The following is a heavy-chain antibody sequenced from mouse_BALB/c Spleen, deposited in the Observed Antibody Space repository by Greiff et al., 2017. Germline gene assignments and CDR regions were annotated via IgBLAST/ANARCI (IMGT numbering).Heavy chain of an antibody. D-gene: IGHD2-4*01. J-gene: IGHJ3*01. CDR1: GYSITSGYY. Sequence: EVKVEESGPGLVKPSQSLSLTCSVTGYSITSGYYWNWIRQFPGNKLEWMGYISYDGSNNYNPSLKNRISITRDTSKNQFFLKLNSVTTEDTATYYCARERDYDGFAYWGQGTLVTVSA. CDR2: ISYDGSN. CDR3: ARERDYDGFAY. V-gene: IGHV3-6*02.